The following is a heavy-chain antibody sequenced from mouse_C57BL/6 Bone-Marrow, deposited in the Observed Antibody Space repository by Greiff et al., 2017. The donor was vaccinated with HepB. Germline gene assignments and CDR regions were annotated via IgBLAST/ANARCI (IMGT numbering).Heavy chain of an antibody. D-gene: IGHD2-9*01. CDR1: GYTFTSYT. CDR3: ARSPYYGYDGFAY. V-gene: IGHV1-4*01. Sequence: VQLQQSGAELARPGASVKMSCKASGYTFTSYTMHWVKQRPGQGLEWIGYINPSSGYTKYNQKFKDKATLTADKSSSTAYMQLSSLTSEDSAVYYCARSPYYGYDGFAYWGQGTLVTVAA. CDR2: INPSSGYT. J-gene: IGHJ3*01.